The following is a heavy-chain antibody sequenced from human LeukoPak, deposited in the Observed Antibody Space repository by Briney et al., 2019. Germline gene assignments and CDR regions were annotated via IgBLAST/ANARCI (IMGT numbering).Heavy chain of an antibody. CDR1: GYSISSDYY. Sequence: PSETLSLTCAVSGYSISSDYYWGWIRPPPGKGLEWIGSIYHSGSTYYNPSLKSRVTISVDTSKNQFSLKLSSVTAADTAVYYCARPTYYYDSSGYYYFDYMDVWGKGTTVTVSS. D-gene: IGHD3-22*01. V-gene: IGHV4-38-2*01. CDR3: ARPTYYYDSSGYYYFDYMDV. J-gene: IGHJ6*03. CDR2: IYHSGST.